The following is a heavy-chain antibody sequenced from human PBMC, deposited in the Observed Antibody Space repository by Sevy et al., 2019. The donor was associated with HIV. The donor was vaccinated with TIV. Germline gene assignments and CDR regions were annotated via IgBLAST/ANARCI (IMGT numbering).Heavy chain of an antibody. D-gene: IGHD2-15*01. J-gene: IGHJ5*02. CDR1: GFSISNNY. CDR3: ARGYCGGGSCTAFDP. Sequence: GGSLRLSCAASGFSISNNYTAWVRQAPGKGLEWVSVMYSGGSPYYADSVKGRFALSRDMSKNTVYLQMNSLRAEDTAGYDCARGYCGGGSCTAFDPWGQGTLVTVSS. CDR2: MYSGGSP. V-gene: IGHV3-53*01.